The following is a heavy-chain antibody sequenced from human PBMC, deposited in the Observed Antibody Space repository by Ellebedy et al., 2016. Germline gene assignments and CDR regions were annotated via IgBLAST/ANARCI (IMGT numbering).Heavy chain of an antibody. Sequence: GGSLRLXXAASGFTFSNAWMSWVRQAPGKGLEWVSYIHSSSSTIYYADSVKGRFTISRDNAKNSLYLQMNSLRDEDTAVYYCARSSMVRGGDLFDYWGQGALVTVSS. J-gene: IGHJ4*02. CDR1: GFTFSNAW. D-gene: IGHD3-10*01. CDR3: ARSSMVRGGDLFDY. CDR2: IHSSSSTI. V-gene: IGHV3-48*02.